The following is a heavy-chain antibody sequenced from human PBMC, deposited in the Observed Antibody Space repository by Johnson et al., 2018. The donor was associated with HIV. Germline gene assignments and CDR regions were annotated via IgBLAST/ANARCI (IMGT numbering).Heavy chain of an antibody. CDR2: INHDGSEK. CDR1: GFMFGTYW. J-gene: IGHJ3*02. CDR3: VRDLPYCSGGFCQTDGFDI. V-gene: IGHV3-7*05. D-gene: IGHD2-15*01. Sequence: VQLMESGGGLVQVGGSLRLSCEVSGFMFGTYWMSWVRQGPGKGLEWVGNINHDGSEKYYVGSVKGRFTISRDNTKNSLYLQMNSLRVEDTAVYYCVRDLPYCSGGFCQTDGFDIWGQGTMVTASS.